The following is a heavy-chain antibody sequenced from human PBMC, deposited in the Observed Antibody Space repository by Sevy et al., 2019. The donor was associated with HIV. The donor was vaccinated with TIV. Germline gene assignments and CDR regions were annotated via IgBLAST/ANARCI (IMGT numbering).Heavy chain of an antibody. Sequence: GGSLRLSCAASGFTVSSNYMSWVRQAPGKGLEWVSIFYINGNTYYSDSVKGRFIISRDTSQNTVFLHMNSLRAEDTAVYYCAKAGGGWNYFDYSGQGTLVTVSS. CDR3: AKAGGGWNYFDY. D-gene: IGHD6-19*01. CDR2: FYINGNT. J-gene: IGHJ4*02. V-gene: IGHV3-66*01. CDR1: GFTVSSNY.